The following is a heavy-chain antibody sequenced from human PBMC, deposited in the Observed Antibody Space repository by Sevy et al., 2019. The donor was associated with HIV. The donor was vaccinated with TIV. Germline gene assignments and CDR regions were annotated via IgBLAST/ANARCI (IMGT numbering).Heavy chain of an antibody. D-gene: IGHD2-21*02. V-gene: IGHV4-39*07. Sequence: SETLSLTCTVSGVSIRSSSSYWGWIRQPPGKGLEWIGSIYYSGSTYYNPSLKSRVTISVDTSENQFSLRLNSVTAADTAIYYCAREGRAYCGGDCYSELYYWGQGTLVTVSS. CDR1: GVSIRSSSSY. J-gene: IGHJ4*02. CDR2: IYYSGST. CDR3: AREGRAYCGGDCYSELYY.